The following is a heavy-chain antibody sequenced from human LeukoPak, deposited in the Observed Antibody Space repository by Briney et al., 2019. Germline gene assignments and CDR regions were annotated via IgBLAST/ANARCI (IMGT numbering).Heavy chain of an antibody. CDR2: IWYDGSSK. Sequence: GGSLRLSCAASGFTFSSYGIHWVRQAPGKGLEWVAVIWYDGSSKYYADSVKGRFTISRDNSKNTLNLQMNSLRAEDTAVYYCAKTTRDGYNLFDYWGQGTLVTVSS. CDR3: AKTTRDGYNLFDY. J-gene: IGHJ4*02. CDR1: GFTFSSYG. D-gene: IGHD5-24*01. V-gene: IGHV3-33*06.